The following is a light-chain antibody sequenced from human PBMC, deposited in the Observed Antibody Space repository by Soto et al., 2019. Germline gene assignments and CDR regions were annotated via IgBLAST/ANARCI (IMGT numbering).Light chain of an antibody. CDR1: QSVTSNQ. CDR3: QQYGGLPRT. V-gene: IGKV3-20*01. J-gene: IGKJ1*01. Sequence: EIVLTQSPATLSLSPGERATLSCRASQSVTSNQLAWFQQKPGQAPRLLIYGASNRATGIPDRFSGSGSGTDFTLTISRLEPEDFAVYYCQQYGGLPRTFGQGTKVEIK. CDR2: GAS.